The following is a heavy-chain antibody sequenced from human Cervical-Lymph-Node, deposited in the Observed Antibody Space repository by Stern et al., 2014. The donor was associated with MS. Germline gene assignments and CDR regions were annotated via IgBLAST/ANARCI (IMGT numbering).Heavy chain of an antibody. CDR2: IIPIFGTA. Sequence: QVQLVESGAEVKKPGSSVKVSCRASGGTFGTYPISWVRQAPGQGLEWMGGIIPIFGTANYKQNFRGRLTITADESTSTAYMELSSLRPEDTAVYYCARDGCCGHSGYDLLMHDYYFGMDVWGQGTTVTVS. V-gene: IGHV1-69*01. D-gene: IGHD5-12*01. CDR1: GGTFGTYP. CDR3: ARDGCCGHSGYDLLMHDYYFGMDV. J-gene: IGHJ6*02.